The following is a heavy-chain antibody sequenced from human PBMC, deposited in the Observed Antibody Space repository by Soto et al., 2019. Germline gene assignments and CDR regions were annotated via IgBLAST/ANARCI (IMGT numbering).Heavy chain of an antibody. Sequence: QVHLVQSGAEVRKPGSSVKVSCRASGGSFTSYAISWVRQAPGHGLEWMGGIVPMYDMTNYAQKFQGRVTVTADESSTTAYRELTSLRADDTAVYFCARGVWDCSGGSCSGWLGPWGQGTPVIVSS. J-gene: IGHJ5*02. D-gene: IGHD2-15*01. CDR1: GGSFTSYA. CDR3: ARGVWDCSGGSCSGWLGP. CDR2: IVPMYDMT. V-gene: IGHV1-69*01.